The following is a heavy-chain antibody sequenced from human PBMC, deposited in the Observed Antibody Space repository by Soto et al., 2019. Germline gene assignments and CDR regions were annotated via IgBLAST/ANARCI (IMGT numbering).Heavy chain of an antibody. V-gene: IGHV1-69*13. CDR1: GGTFSSYA. J-gene: IGHJ6*02. CDR2: IIPIFGTA. CDR3: ARGYYYDSSGYSFPSYYYYYGMDV. Sequence: VKVSCKASGGTFSSYAISWVRQAPGQGLEWMGGIIPIFGTANYAQKFQGRVTITADESTSTAYMELSSLRSEDTAVYYCARGYYYDSSGYSFPSYYYYYGMDVWGQGTTVTVSS. D-gene: IGHD3-22*01.